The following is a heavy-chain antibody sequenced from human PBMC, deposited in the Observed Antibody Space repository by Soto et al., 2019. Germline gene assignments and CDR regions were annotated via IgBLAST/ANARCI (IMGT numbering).Heavy chain of an antibody. D-gene: IGHD2-15*01. CDR3: AKRRGAGGHFDY. V-gene: IGHV3-23*01. J-gene: IGHJ4*02. Sequence: DVQLLESGGGLVQPEGSLRLSCAASGFTFSSYAMGWVRQGPGKGLEWVAVVSIGGSTHYADSVRGRFTISRDNSKNTLSLQKKSLTAEDPAVYFCAKRRGAGGHFDYWGQGALVTVSS. CDR2: VSIGGST. CDR1: GFTFSSYA.